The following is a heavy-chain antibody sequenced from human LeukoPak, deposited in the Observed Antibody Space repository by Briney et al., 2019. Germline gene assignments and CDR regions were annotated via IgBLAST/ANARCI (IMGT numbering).Heavy chain of an antibody. CDR3: ASRSSIWSGYQDTLYYFDS. CDR2: NYYSGST. V-gene: IGHV4-59*01. J-gene: IGHJ4*02. D-gene: IGHD3-3*01. CDR1: GGSISSYY. Sequence: SETLSLTCTVSGGSISSYYWSWIPQPPGKRLEWIRHNYYSGSTNYNPSLKSRVTISVDTSKNQFSLKLISVTAADTAVYYCASRSSIWSGYQDTLYYFDSWGQGTLVTVSS.